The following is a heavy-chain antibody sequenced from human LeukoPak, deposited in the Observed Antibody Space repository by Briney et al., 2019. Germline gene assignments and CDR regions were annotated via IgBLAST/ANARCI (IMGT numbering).Heavy chain of an antibody. J-gene: IGHJ6*02. Sequence: GASLRLSCAASGFTFSSYIMNWVRQAPGKGLEWVSSISSISSYIYYADSVKGRFTISRDNAKNTLYLQMNSLRAEDTAVYYCAGRAVSYYYGMDVWGQGTTVTVSS. V-gene: IGHV3-21*01. CDR3: AGRAVSYYYGMDV. D-gene: IGHD3-10*01. CDR1: GFTFSSYI. CDR2: ISSISSYI.